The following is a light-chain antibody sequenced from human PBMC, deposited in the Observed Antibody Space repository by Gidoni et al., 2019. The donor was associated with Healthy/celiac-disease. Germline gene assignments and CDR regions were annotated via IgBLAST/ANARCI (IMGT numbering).Light chain of an antibody. CDR3: QQYGSSPHT. Sequence: EIGWTQSPGTLSLSPGERATLSCRASQSVRSRYLAWYQQKPGHAPRLLIYGASSRATGIPDRFSGSGSGTAFTLTISRLQPEDFAVYYCQQYGSSPHTFGQGTKLEIK. CDR1: QSVRSRY. J-gene: IGKJ2*01. CDR2: GAS. V-gene: IGKV3-20*01.